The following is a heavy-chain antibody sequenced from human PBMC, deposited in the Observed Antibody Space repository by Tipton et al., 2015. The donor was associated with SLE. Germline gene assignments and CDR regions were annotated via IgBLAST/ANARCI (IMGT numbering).Heavy chain of an antibody. V-gene: IGHV4-39*06. CDR3: ARHVVRRYGDAFDI. Sequence: LRLSCTVSGDLISHSNYYWGWIRQPPGKGLEWIASISYSGSNYYNPSLARRVTITVDTSKNQVPLRLSSVTAADTAVYYCARHVVRRYGDAFDIWGQGTMVTVPS. J-gene: IGHJ3*02. D-gene: IGHD3-10*01. CDR2: ISYSGSN. CDR1: GDLISHSNYY.